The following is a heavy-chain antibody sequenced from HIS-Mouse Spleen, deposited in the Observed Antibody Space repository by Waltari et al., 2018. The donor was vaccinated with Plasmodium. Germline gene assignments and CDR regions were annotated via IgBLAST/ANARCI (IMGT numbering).Heavy chain of an antibody. V-gene: IGHV4-34*01. Sequence: VQLQQWGAGLLKTSETLSLTCLVYGGSFRGYYWSRIRQPPGKGLEWIGEINHSGSTNYNPSLKSRVTISVDTSKNQFSLKLSSVTAADTAVYYCARAPIRDAFDIWGQGTMVTVSS. J-gene: IGHJ3*02. CDR1: GGSFRGYY. D-gene: IGHD3-9*01. CDR2: INHSGST. CDR3: ARAPIRDAFDI.